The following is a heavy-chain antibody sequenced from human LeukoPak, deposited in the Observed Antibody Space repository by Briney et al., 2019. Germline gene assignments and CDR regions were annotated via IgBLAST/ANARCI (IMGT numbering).Heavy chain of an antibody. Sequence: GASVTVSCKASGYTFTGYYMHWVRQAPGQGLEWMGWINPNSGGTNYAQKFQGRVTMTRDTSISTAYMELSRLRSDDTAVYYCARERVPAAPTYYYYGMDVWGQGTTVTVSS. CDR1: GYTFTGYY. J-gene: IGHJ6*02. V-gene: IGHV1-2*02. D-gene: IGHD2-2*01. CDR2: INPNSGGT. CDR3: ARERVPAAPTYYYYGMDV.